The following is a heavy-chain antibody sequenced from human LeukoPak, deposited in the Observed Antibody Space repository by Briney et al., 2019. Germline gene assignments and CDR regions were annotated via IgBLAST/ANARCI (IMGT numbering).Heavy chain of an antibody. V-gene: IGHV4-34*01. CDR2: INHSGST. D-gene: IGHD3-22*01. CDR1: GGSFSGYY. CDR3: ARARYYDDNSGYYYYYYYMNV. Sequence: SETLSLACAVYGGSFSGYYWIWIRQPPGKGLEWIGEINHSGSTNYNPSLKSRVTISVDTSKNQFSLKLSSVTAADTAVYYCARARYYDDNSGYYYYYYYMNVWGKGPTVTVSS. J-gene: IGHJ6*03.